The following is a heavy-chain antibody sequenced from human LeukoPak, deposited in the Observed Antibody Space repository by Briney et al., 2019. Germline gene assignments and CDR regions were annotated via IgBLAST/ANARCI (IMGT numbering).Heavy chain of an antibody. Sequence: GGSLRLSCAASGFTFDDYAMHWVRQAPGKGLEWVSGISWNSGSIGYADSVKGRFTISRDNAKNSLYLQMNSLRAEDTALYYCAKDTGPRRLLSSTHFDYWGQGTLVTVSS. CDR3: AKDTGPRRLLSSTHFDY. CDR2: ISWNSGSI. CDR1: GFTFDDYA. D-gene: IGHD6-6*01. J-gene: IGHJ4*02. V-gene: IGHV3-9*01.